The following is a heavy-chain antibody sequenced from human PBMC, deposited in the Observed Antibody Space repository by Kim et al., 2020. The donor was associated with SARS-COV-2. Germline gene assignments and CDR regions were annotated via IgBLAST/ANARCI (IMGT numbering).Heavy chain of an antibody. CDR2: MTAYSGQT. D-gene: IGHD2-2*01. Sequence: ASVKVSCKASGHTLTSYGITWARQAPGKGLEWMGWMTAYSGQTESSQKFRDRLIVSADTFTNTAYLELRSLRSDDTAIYYCARGAKETSSWMDSWGQGSLVIVTS. V-gene: IGHV1-18*04. CDR3: ARGAKETSSWMDS. J-gene: IGHJ5*01. CDR1: GHTLTSYG.